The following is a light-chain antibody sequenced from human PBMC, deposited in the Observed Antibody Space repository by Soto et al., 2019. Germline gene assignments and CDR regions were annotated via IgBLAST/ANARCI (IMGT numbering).Light chain of an antibody. V-gene: IGKV3-20*01. CDR1: QSVSNNY. CDR2: GAS. CDR3: QQYSTSPT. J-gene: IGKJ5*01. Sequence: IVLTQSAGTLSLSPGERATLSCRASQSVSNNYLAWYQQKPGQAPRRLIYGASSRATGIPDRFSGSGSGTDFTLTISRLEPEDFAVYYCQQYSTSPTFGEGTRLEIK.